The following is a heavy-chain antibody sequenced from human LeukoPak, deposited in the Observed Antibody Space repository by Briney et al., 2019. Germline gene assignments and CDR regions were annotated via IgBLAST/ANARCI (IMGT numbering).Heavy chain of an antibody. J-gene: IGHJ4*02. CDR3: AKDYAYYYGSGIGGFDY. V-gene: IGHV4-59*01. CDR2: ISYSGSA. D-gene: IGHD3-10*01. Sequence: SETLSLTCTVSADSINSNFWSWIRQPPGKGLEWIGYISYSGSATYNPSLKSRVTISIDTSKSQFSLRLTSVTAADTAVYYCAKDYAYYYGSGIGGFDYWGQGTLVTVSS. CDR1: ADSINSNF.